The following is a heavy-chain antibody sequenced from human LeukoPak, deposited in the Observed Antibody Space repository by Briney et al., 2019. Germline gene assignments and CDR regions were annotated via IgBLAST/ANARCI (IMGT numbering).Heavy chain of an antibody. CDR3: ARDRRPYGDFIFFDY. J-gene: IGHJ4*02. D-gene: IGHD4-17*01. CDR1: GGTFSSYA. CDR2: IIPIFGTA. V-gene: IGHV1-69*05. Sequence: GASVKVSCKASGGTFSSYAISWVRQAPGQGLEWMGGIIPIFGTANCAQKFQGRVTITTDESTSTAYMELSSLRSEDTAVYYCARDRRPYGDFIFFDYWGQGTLVTVSS.